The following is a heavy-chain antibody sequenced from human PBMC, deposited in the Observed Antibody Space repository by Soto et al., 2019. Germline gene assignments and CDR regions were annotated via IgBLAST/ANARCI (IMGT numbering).Heavy chain of an antibody. D-gene: IGHD5-18*01. Sequence: KPSETLSLTCTVSGGSISSGDYYWSWIRQPPGKGLEWIGYIYYSGTTYYNPSLKSRVTISVDTSKNQFSLKVCSVTAADTAVYYCARALIQLWPHYYYGMDVWGQGTTVTVSS. V-gene: IGHV4-30-4*01. CDR2: IYYSGTT. CDR1: GGSISSGDYY. CDR3: ARALIQLWPHYYYGMDV. J-gene: IGHJ6*02.